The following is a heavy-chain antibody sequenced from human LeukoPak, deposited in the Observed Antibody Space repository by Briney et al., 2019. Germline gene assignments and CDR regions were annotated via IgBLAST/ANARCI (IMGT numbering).Heavy chain of an antibody. V-gene: IGHV3-48*04. CDR2: ISSSSSTI. Sequence: PGRSLRLSCAASGFTFSTYSMNWVRQAPGKGLEWVSYISSSSSTIYYADSVKGRFTISRDNAKNSLYLQMNSLRAEDTAVYYCAGIAAAGVYYYYYGMDVWGQGTTVTVSS. CDR3: AGIAAAGVYYYYYGMDV. CDR1: GFTFSTYS. D-gene: IGHD6-13*01. J-gene: IGHJ6*02.